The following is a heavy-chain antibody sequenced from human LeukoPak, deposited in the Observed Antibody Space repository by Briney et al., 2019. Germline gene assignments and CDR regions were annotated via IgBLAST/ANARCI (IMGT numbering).Heavy chain of an antibody. CDR2: ISAYNGNT. J-gene: IGHJ6*03. V-gene: IGHV1-18*04. Sequence: ASVKVSCKASGYTFTGYYMHWVRQAPGQGLEWMGWISAYNGNTNYAQKLQGRVIMTTDTSTSTAYMELRSLRSDDTAVYYCATEGRSSGWSDYYYMDVWGEGTTVTVSS. CDR1: GYTFTGYY. CDR3: ATEGRSSGWSDYYYMDV. D-gene: IGHD6-19*01.